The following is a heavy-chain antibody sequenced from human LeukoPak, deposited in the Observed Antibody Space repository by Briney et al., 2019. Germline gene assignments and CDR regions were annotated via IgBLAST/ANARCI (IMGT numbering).Heavy chain of an antibody. CDR3: ARDLSSTSSWATVPDY. CDR1: GFGFYTIG. CDR2: ISFDGSIE. V-gene: IGHV3-30*03. Sequence: PGGSLRLSCAASGFGFYTIGMHWVRQAPGKGLEWVAVISFDGSIEYYADSVKGRFTISRDNSKNTLYLQMNSLRAEDTAVYYCARDLSSTSSWATVPDYWGQGTLVTVSS. J-gene: IGHJ4*02. D-gene: IGHD2-2*01.